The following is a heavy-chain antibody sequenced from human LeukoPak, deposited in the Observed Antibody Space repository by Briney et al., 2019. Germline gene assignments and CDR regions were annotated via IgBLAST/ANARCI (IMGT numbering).Heavy chain of an antibody. CDR2: IYSGGST. J-gene: IGHJ3*02. D-gene: IGHD3-22*01. V-gene: IGHV3-53*05. CDR3: AKYANYYDSSGYYRDDAFDI. Sequence: PGGSLRLSCAASGFTVSSNYMSWVRQAPGKGLEWVSVIYSGGSTYYADSVKGRFTISRDNSKNTLYLQMNSLRAEDTAVYYCAKYANYYDSSGYYRDDAFDIWGQGTMVTVSS. CDR1: GFTVSSNY.